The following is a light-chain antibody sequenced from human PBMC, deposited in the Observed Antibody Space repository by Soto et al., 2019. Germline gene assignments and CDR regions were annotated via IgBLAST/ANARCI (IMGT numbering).Light chain of an antibody. J-gene: IGKJ4*01. CDR3: QQLALSPST. CDR2: AAT. CDR1: QDISSF. V-gene: IGKV1-9*01. Sequence: IQLTQATSSLSASVGDRVTITCRASQDISSFLAWYQQKPGKAPKLLIYAATSLQSGVPSRFSGSGSGTECTLTISNLQTDDFPTYYGQQLALSPSTVGGGNKVE.